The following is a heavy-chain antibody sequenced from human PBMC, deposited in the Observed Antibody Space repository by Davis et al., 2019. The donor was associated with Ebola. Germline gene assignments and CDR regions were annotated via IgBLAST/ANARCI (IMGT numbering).Heavy chain of an antibody. CDR3: ARMAQYSSSSEYDY. CDR2: ISSTGSSI. Sequence: GESLKISCAASGFTFSDYYMHWIRQPPGKGLEWASYISSTGSSIYYADSVKGRVTISRDNAKNSLYLQMNSLRAEDTAMYYCARMAQYSSSSEYDYWGQGTLVTVSS. V-gene: IGHV3-11*01. J-gene: IGHJ4*02. D-gene: IGHD6-6*01. CDR1: GFTFSDYY.